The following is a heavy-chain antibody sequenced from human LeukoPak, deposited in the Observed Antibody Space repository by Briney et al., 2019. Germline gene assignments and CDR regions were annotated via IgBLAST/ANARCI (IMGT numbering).Heavy chain of an antibody. J-gene: IGHJ5*02. Sequence: PSETLSLTCAVYGGSFSGYYWSWIRQPRGKGLEWIGEINHSGSTNYNPSLKSRVTISVDTSKNQFSLKLSSVTAADTAVYYCARAAIYDFWSGYYPGWFDPWGQGTLVTVSS. CDR2: INHSGST. CDR3: ARAAIYDFWSGYYPGWFDP. CDR1: GGSFSGYY. D-gene: IGHD3-3*01. V-gene: IGHV4-34*01.